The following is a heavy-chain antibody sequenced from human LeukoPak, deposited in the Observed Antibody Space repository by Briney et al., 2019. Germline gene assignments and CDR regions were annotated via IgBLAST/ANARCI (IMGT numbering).Heavy chain of an antibody. V-gene: IGHV4-34*01. J-gene: IGHJ4*02. CDR1: GVSFSGYY. Sequence: SETLSLTCAVYGVSFSGYYWSWIRQPPGKGLEWIGSIYHSGSTYYNPSLKSRVTISVDTSKNQFSLKLSSVTAADTAVYYCARGALVATINRYYFDYWGQGTLVTVSS. CDR2: IYHSGST. D-gene: IGHD5-24*01. CDR3: ARGALVATINRYYFDY.